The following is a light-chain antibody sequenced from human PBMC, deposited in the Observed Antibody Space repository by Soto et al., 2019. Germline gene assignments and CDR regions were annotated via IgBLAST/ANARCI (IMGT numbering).Light chain of an antibody. Sequence: EIVLTQSPGTLSLSPGERATLSCRASQSVSSYLAWYQQKPGQAPRLLIYDASSRASGIPARFSGSGSGTDCTLTISSLEPEDFAVYYCQQRSDWPLLTFGGGTKVEIK. J-gene: IGKJ4*01. CDR1: QSVSSY. CDR2: DAS. V-gene: IGKV3-11*01. CDR3: QQRSDWPLLT.